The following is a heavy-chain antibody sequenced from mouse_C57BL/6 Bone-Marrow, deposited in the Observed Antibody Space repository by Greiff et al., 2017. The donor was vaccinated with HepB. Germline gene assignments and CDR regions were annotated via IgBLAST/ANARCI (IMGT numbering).Heavy chain of an antibody. V-gene: IGHV1-76*01. Sequence: VMLVESGAELVRPGASVKLSCKASGYTFTDYYINWVKQRPGQGLEWIARIYPGSGNTYYNEKFKGKATLTAEKSSSTAYMQLSSLTSEDSAVYFCARDLITTVVAGYFDVWGTGTTVTVSS. CDR1: GYTFTDYY. CDR3: ARDLITTVVAGYFDV. J-gene: IGHJ1*03. D-gene: IGHD1-1*01. CDR2: IYPGSGNT.